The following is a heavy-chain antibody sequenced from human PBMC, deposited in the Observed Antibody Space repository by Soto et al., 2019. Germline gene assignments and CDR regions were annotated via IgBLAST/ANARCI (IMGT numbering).Heavy chain of an antibody. CDR3: AKDRGYQLRAFDY. J-gene: IGHJ4*02. D-gene: IGHD2-2*01. Sequence: PGGSLRLSCAASGFTCSRYAMSWVRQAPGKGLEWVSAISGSGGSTYYADSVKGRFTISRDNSKNTLYLQMNSLRAEDTAVYYCAKDRGYQLRAFDYWGQGTLVTVSS. CDR2: ISGSGGST. V-gene: IGHV3-23*01. CDR1: GFTCSRYA.